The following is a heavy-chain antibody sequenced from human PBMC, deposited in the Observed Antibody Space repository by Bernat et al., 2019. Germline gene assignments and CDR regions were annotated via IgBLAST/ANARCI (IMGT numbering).Heavy chain of an antibody. J-gene: IGHJ3*02. CDR2: IWYDGSNK. Sequence: VQLLESGGGVVQPGRSLRLSCAASGFTFSSYGMHWVRQAPGKGLEWVAVIWYDGSNKYYADSVKGRFTISRDNSKNTVYLQMNSLRAEDTAVYYCARGMGGDYDLGAFDIRGQGTMVTVSS. CDR3: ARGMGGDYDLGAFDI. V-gene: IGHV3-33*01. CDR1: GFTFSSYG. D-gene: IGHD4-17*01.